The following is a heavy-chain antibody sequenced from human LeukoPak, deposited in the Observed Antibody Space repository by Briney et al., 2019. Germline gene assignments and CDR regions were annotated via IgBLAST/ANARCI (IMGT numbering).Heavy chain of an antibody. CDR3: ASTRGLFGELS. CDR1: GGSFSSGSYY. D-gene: IGHD3-10*01. V-gene: IGHV4-61*01. Sequence: SETLSLTCAVSGGSFSSGSYYWSWLRQPPGKGLEWIGYIYYSGSTNYNPSLKSRVTISVDTSKNQFSLKLSSVTAADTAVYYCASTRGLFGELSWGQGTLVTVSS. J-gene: IGHJ5*02. CDR2: IYYSGST.